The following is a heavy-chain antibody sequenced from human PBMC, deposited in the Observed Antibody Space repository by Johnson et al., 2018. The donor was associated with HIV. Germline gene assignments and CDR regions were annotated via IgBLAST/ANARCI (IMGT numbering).Heavy chain of an antibody. CDR3: VRDTGYCSGGRCDDAFDV. D-gene: IGHD2-15*01. CDR2: INWNGGST. CDR1: GFTFSSYS. J-gene: IGHJ3*01. V-gene: IGHV3-20*04. Sequence: MQLVESGGGVVQPGRSLRLSCAASGFTFSSYSMHWVRQAPGKGLDWVSGINWNGGSTGFADSVKGRFTISRDNAKNSMYLQMNSLRVEDTALYYCVRDTGYCSGGRCDDAFDVWGQGAVVTVSS.